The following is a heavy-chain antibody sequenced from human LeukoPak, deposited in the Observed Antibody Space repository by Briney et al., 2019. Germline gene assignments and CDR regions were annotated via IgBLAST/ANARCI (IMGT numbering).Heavy chain of an antibody. J-gene: IGHJ3*02. D-gene: IGHD3-22*01. CDR2: INPNSGGT. CDR3: ARDSYYDSSGYYYHDAFDI. Sequence: ASVKVSCKASGYTFTGYYMHWVRQAPGQGLEWMGWINPNSGGTNYAQKFQGWVTMTRDTSISTAYMELSRLRSDDTAVYYCARDSYYDSSGYYYHDAFDIWGQGTMVTVSS. V-gene: IGHV1-2*04. CDR1: GYTFTGYY.